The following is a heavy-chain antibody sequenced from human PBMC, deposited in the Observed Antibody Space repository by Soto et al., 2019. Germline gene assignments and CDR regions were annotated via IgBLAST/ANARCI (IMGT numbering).Heavy chain of an antibody. V-gene: IGHV4-34*01. Sequence: QVQLQQWGAGLLKPSETLSLTCAVYGGSFSGYYWSWIRQPPGKGLEWIGEINHSGSTNYNPSLKSRVTISVDTSKNQFSLKLSSVTAADTAVYYCARARVFWSGYYDQVLFQRWFDPWGQGTLVTVSS. CDR2: INHSGST. CDR1: GGSFSGYY. J-gene: IGHJ5*02. D-gene: IGHD3-3*01. CDR3: ARARVFWSGYYDQVLFQRWFDP.